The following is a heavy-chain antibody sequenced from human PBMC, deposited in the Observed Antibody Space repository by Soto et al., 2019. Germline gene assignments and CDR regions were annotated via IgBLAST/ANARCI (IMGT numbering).Heavy chain of an antibody. D-gene: IGHD1-1*01. CDR1: GFIFGDYA. CDR3: VRWWNGLDY. J-gene: IGHJ4*02. CDR2: ISLSGYVT. V-gene: IGHV3-11*01. Sequence: QVRLVESGGDLVKPGGSLRLSCVGSGFIFGDYAMGWIRQAPGKGLEWISYISLSGYVTFDADSVTGRFTFSRDNAKNSIYVALNSLTPGDTAVYDCVRWWNGLDYWGQGTLVTVSS.